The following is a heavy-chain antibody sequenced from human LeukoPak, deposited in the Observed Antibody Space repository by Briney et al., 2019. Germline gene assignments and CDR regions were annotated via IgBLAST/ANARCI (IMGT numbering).Heavy chain of an antibody. Sequence: GGSLRLSCAASGFTFSSYAMHWVRQAPGKGLEWVAVISYDGSNKYYADSVKGRFTISRDNSKNTLYLRMNSLRAEDTAVYYCARGSYSGSFRGDYWGQGTLVTVSS. J-gene: IGHJ4*02. CDR2: ISYDGSNK. CDR3: ARGSYSGSFRGDY. D-gene: IGHD1-26*01. CDR1: GFTFSSYA. V-gene: IGHV3-30-3*01.